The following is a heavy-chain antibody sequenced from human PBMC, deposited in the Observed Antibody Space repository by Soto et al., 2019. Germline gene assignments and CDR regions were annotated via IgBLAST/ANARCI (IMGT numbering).Heavy chain of an antibody. CDR2: ISSSSSYI. D-gene: IGHD3-3*01. CDR1: GFTFSSYS. Sequence: SLRLSCAASGFTFSSYSMNWVRQAPGKGLEWVSSISSSSSYIYYADSVKGRFTISRDNAKNSLYLQMNSLRAEDTAVYYCARDLATIFGVVITENYFDYWGQGTLVTV. V-gene: IGHV3-21*01. J-gene: IGHJ4*02. CDR3: ARDLATIFGVVITENYFDY.